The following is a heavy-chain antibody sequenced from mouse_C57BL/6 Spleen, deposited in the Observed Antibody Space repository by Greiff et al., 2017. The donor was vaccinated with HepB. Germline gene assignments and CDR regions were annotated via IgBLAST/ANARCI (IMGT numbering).Heavy chain of an antibody. J-gene: IGHJ3*01. Sequence: QVQLQQSGAELARPGASVKMSCKASGYTFTSYTMHWVKQRPGQGLEWIGYINPSSGYTKYNQKFKDKATLTADKSSSTAYMQLSSLTSEDSAVYYCARTSIYDCYYAPAWFAYWGQGTLVTVSA. CDR1: GYTFTSYT. D-gene: IGHD2-3*01. V-gene: IGHV1-4*01. CDR3: ARTSIYDCYYAPAWFAY. CDR2: INPSSGYT.